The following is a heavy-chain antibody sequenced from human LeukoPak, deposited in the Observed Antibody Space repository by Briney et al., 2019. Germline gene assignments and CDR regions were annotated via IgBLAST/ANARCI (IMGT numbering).Heavy chain of an antibody. CDR1: GGSFSGYY. D-gene: IGHD3-3*01. CDR2: INHSGST. V-gene: IGHV4-34*01. J-gene: IGHJ4*02. Sequence: SETLSLTCAVYGGSFSGYYWSWIRQPPGKGLEWIGEINHSGSTNYNPSLKSRVTISVDTSKNQFSLKLSSVTAADTAVYYCARGLYDFWSGRMQGFDYWGQGTLVTVSS. CDR3: ARGLYDFWSGRMQGFDY.